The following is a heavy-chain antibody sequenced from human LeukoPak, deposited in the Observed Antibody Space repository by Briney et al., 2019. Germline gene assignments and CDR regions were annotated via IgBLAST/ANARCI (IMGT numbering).Heavy chain of an antibody. CDR3: ARHPGKVTNDWYFDL. V-gene: IGHV1-2*02. D-gene: IGHD4-23*01. Sequence: ASVKVSCKSSGYTFPGYYMHWVRQAPGQGLEWMGWINPNSGGTNYAQKFQGRVTMTRDTSITTAYMELSRLSSDDTAVYYCARHPGKVTNDWYFDLWGRGTLVTVSS. J-gene: IGHJ2*01. CDR1: GYTFPGYY. CDR2: INPNSGGT.